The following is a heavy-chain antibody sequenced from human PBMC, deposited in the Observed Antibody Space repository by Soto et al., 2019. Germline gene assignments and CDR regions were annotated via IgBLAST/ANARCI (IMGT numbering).Heavy chain of an antibody. V-gene: IGHV3-21*01. CDR1: GFTFSNYS. Sequence: GGSLRLSCAASGFTFSNYSMNWVRQAPGKGLEWVSSISSSSSYIYYADSVKGRFTISRDNAKNSLCLQMNSLGAEDTAVYYCAKSAVTTSRSRWFDPWGQGTLVTVSS. CDR3: AKSAVTTSRSRWFDP. CDR2: ISSSSSYI. J-gene: IGHJ5*02. D-gene: IGHD4-17*01.